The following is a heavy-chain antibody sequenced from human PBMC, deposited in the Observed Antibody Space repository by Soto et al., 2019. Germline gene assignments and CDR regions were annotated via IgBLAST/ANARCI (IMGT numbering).Heavy chain of an antibody. CDR2: IYTAGGT. Sequence: EVQLVETGGGLIQPGGSLRLSCAASGFTVSNTYMTWVRQPPGKGLECVSVIYTAGGTNYADSVKGRFIISRDNSKNTLYLQMNSLRAEHTAVYYCARALPVAKGGFDPWGQGTLVTVSS. V-gene: IGHV3-53*02. CDR1: GFTVSNTY. D-gene: IGHD2-2*01. CDR3: ARALPVAKGGFDP. J-gene: IGHJ5*02.